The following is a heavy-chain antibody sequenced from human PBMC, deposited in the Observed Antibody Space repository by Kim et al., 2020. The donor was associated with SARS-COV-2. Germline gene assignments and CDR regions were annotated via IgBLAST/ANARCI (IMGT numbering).Heavy chain of an antibody. J-gene: IGHJ4*02. Sequence: AESVKGRFTNSRDNSKTTLYLQMNGLGAEDTAVYYCEKELGATTAPFDYWGQGTLVTVSS. D-gene: IGHD1-26*01. CDR3: EKELGATTAPFDY. V-gene: IGHV3-23*01.